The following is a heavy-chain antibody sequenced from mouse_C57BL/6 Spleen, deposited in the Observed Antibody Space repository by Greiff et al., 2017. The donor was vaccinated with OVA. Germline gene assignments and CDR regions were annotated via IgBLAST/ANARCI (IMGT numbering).Heavy chain of an antibody. CDR1: GYAFSSSW. D-gene: IGHD2-2*01. V-gene: IGHV1-82*01. CDR2: IYPGDGDT. J-gene: IGHJ2*01. Sequence: QVQLQQSGPELVKPGASVKISCKASGYAFSSSWMNWVKQRPGKGLEWIGRIYPGDGDTNYNGKFKGKATLTADKSSSTAYMQLSSLTSEDSAVYFCASPMVTTRDYWGQGTTLTVSS. CDR3: ASPMVTTRDY.